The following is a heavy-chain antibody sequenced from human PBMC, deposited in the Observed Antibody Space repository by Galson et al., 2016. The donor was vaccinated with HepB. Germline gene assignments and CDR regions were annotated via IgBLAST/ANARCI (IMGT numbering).Heavy chain of an antibody. Sequence: SLRLSCAASGFTFGAYTMNWVRQSPGKGLEWVSTVSSDSLSKYYADSVGGRFTVSRDNVNNALCLQMNSLRADDTGAYYCARDRGYWGMDVWGQGTTVTISS. V-gene: IGHV3-21*03. CDR2: VSSDSLSK. D-gene: IGHD6-25*01. J-gene: IGHJ6*02. CDR1: GFTFGAYT. CDR3: ARDRGYWGMDV.